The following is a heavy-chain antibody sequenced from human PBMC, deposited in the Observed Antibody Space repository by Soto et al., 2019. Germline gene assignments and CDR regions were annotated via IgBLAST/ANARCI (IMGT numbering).Heavy chain of an antibody. CDR1: GYSFTSYG. V-gene: IGHV1-18*01. J-gene: IGHJ4*02. D-gene: IGHD2-2*03. CDR2: ISAYNGNT. Sequence: ASVKGSCKASGYSFTSYGISWVRQAPGQGLEWMGWISAYNGNTNYAQKLQGRVTMTTDTSTSTAYMELRSLRSDDTAVYYCARVDIVVVPAAPNNFDYWGQGTLVTVSS. CDR3: ARVDIVVVPAAPNNFDY.